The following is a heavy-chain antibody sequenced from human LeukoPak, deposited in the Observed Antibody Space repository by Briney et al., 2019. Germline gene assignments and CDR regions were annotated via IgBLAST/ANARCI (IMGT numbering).Heavy chain of an antibody. D-gene: IGHD2-2*01. CDR2: IRFDGRDQ. CDR1: GFTFSTYW. J-gene: IGHJ4*02. CDR3: VRYSTSWSFDS. Sequence: PGGSLRFSCEASGFTFSTYWMNWVRQAPGKGLEWVANIRFDGRDQYYVDSVKGRFTISRDNTKNSLFLQMNSLRPEDTAVYFCVRYSTSWSFDSWGQGTLVTVSS. V-gene: IGHV3-7*01.